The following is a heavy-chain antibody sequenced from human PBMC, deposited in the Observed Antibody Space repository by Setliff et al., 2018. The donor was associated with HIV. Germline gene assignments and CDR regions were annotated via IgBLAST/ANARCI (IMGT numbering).Heavy chain of an antibody. CDR2: ISTYNGNT. V-gene: IGHV1-18*01. D-gene: IGHD4-17*01. Sequence: ASVKVFCKASGYTFTAFGMNWLRQAPGQGPEWMGWISTYNGNTNYAQKFQGRVTMTTDTSTSTVYMELRSLRSDDTAVYYCAKDPSVTVTTIWGQGTMVTVSS. CDR3: AKDPSVTVTTI. J-gene: IGHJ3*02. CDR1: GYTFTAFG.